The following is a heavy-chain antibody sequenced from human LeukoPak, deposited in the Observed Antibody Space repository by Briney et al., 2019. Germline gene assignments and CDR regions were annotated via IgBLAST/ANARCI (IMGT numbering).Heavy chain of an antibody. J-gene: IGHJ4*02. V-gene: IGHV3-21*01. CDR2: ISSSSSYI. CDR1: GFTFSSYG. Sequence: PGGSLRLSCAASGFTFSSYGMHWVRQAPGKGLEWVSSISSSSSYIYYADSVKGRFTISRDNAKNSLYLQMNSLRAEDTAVYYCARGTSGYSSSWYYFDYWGQGTLVTVSS. CDR3: ARGTSGYSSSWYYFDY. D-gene: IGHD6-13*01.